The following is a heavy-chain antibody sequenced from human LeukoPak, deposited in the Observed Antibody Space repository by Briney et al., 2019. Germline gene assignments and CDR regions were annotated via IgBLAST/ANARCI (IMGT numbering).Heavy chain of an antibody. J-gene: IGHJ6*02. V-gene: IGHV3-66*01. CDR1: GFTVSSNY. CDR3: ARDRAIAAAGRIGTYYGMDV. D-gene: IGHD6-13*01. CDR2: IYSGGST. Sequence: GGSLRLSCAASGFTVSSNYMSWVRQAPGKGLEWVSVIYSGGSTYYADSVKGRFTISRDNSKNTLYLKMNSLRAEDTAVYYCARDRAIAAAGRIGTYYGMDVWGQGTTVTVSS.